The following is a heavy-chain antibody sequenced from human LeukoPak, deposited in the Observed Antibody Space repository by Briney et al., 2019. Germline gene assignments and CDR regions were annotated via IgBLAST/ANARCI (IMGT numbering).Heavy chain of an antibody. V-gene: IGHV1-69*05. D-gene: IGHD3-22*01. J-gene: IGHJ4*02. CDR2: IIPIFGTA. CDR1: GGTFSSYA. Sequence: SVKVSCKASGGTFSSYAISWVRQASGQGLEWMGRIIPIFGTANYAQKFQGRVTITTDESTSTAYMELSSLRSEDTAVYYCAASGTYYYDSSGYRDYWGQGTLVTVSS. CDR3: AASGTYYYDSSGYRDY.